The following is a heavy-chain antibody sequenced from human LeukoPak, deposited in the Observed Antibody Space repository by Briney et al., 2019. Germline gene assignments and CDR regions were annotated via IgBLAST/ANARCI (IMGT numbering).Heavy chain of an antibody. CDR2: INPNNGGT. CDR1: GYTFTGYY. V-gene: IGHV1-2*02. Sequence: ASVKVSCKTSGYTFTGYYLHWVRQAPGQRLEWMGWINPNNGGTNYAQKFQGRVTMTRDTSISAAYMELTRLRSDDTAVYYCARDLGGYSGYRASCDYWGQGTLVTVS. J-gene: IGHJ4*02. CDR3: ARDLGGYSGYRASCDY. D-gene: IGHD5-12*01.